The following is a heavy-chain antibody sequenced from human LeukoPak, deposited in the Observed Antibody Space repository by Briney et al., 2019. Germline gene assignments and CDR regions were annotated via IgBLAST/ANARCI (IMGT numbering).Heavy chain of an antibody. CDR3: ARSRGLHYGPPLEY. D-gene: IGHD3-10*01. Sequence: GRSLRLSCAASGFTFSTYVMHWVRQAPGKGLEWVALIWHDGSNKYYGDSVKDRFTISRDNSKNTLYLQMDSLRAEDTAVYYCARSRGLHYGPPLEYWGQGTLVTVSS. CDR1: GFTFSTYV. V-gene: IGHV3-33*01. J-gene: IGHJ4*02. CDR2: IWHDGSNK.